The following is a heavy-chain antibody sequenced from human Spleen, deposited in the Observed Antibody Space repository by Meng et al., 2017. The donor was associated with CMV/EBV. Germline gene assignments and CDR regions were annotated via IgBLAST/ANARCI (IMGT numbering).Heavy chain of an antibody. CDR1: GFTFSDYY. CDR2: ISTSGTTI. CDR3: AKSVGWLDGGMDV. J-gene: IGHJ6*02. V-gene: IGHV3-11*01. Sequence: GESLKISCAVSGFTFSDYYMSWIRQTPGKGLEWVSYISTSGTTIYYADSVKGRFTISRANAKNSLYLQMNSLRAEDTAVYYCAKSVGWLDGGMDVWGQGTWVTVSS. D-gene: IGHD3-3*01.